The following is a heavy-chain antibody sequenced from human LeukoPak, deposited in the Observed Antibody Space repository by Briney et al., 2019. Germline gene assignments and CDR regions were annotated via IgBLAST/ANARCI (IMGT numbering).Heavy chain of an antibody. CDR3: ARWTTTYLDY. CDR1: GYTFTSYG. V-gene: IGHV1-18*01. J-gene: IGHJ4*02. D-gene: IGHD4-11*01. CDR2: IRVYNGDT. Sequence: ASVKVSCKASGYTFTSYGISWVRQAPGQGLEWMGWIRVYNGDTNYAQKLQGRVTMTTDTSTSTAYMELRSLRSEDTAVYYCARWTTTYLDYWGQGTLVTVSS.